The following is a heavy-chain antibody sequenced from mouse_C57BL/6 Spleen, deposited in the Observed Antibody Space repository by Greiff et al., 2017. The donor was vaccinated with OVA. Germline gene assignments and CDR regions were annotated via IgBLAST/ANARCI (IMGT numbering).Heavy chain of an antibody. Sequence: QVQLQQPGAELVKPGASVKLSCKASGYTFTSYWMHWVKQRPGQGLEWIGMIHPNSGSTNYNEKFKSKATLTVDKSSSTAYMQLSSLTSEDSAVYYCARDYGNYFYAMDYWGQGTSVTVSS. CDR1: GYTFTSYW. D-gene: IGHD2-1*01. CDR3: ARDYGNYFYAMDY. CDR2: IHPNSGST. J-gene: IGHJ4*01. V-gene: IGHV1-64*01.